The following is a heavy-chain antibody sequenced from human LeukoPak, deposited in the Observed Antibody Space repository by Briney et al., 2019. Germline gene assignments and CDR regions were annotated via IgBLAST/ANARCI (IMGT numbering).Heavy chain of an antibody. D-gene: IGHD6-6*01. Sequence: GGSLRLSCAASGSAFRTYAIHWVRQAPGKGLEWVSFISWDGTIKYYADSVKGRFSISRDNSKNTLSLHMNSLRGEDTAVYYCAKDGKEQLVPYYYYGMDVWGQGTTVTVSS. CDR3: AKDGKEQLVPYYYYGMDV. CDR1: GSAFRTYA. J-gene: IGHJ6*02. CDR2: ISWDGTIK. V-gene: IGHV3-30-3*01.